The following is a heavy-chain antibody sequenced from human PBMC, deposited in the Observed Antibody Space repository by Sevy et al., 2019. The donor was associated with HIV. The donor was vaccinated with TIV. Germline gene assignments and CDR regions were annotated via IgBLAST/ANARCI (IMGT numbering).Heavy chain of an antibody. CDR3: ARELNAFDI. Sequence: GGSLRLSCAASGFSVSSSYMTWVRQAPGKGLEWVSVMYYGDNSYYADSVKGRFTISRDNSKNTLYLQMNSLRAEDTAVYYCARELNAFDIWGQGTMVTVSS. V-gene: IGHV3-53*01. J-gene: IGHJ3*02. CDR2: MYYGDNS. CDR1: GFSVSSSY.